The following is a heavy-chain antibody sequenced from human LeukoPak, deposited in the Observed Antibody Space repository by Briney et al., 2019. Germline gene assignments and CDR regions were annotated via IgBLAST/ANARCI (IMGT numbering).Heavy chain of an antibody. V-gene: IGHV3-23*01. D-gene: IGHD2-15*01. Sequence: GGSLRLSCAASGFTFSSYAMSWVRQAPGKGLEWVSAISGSGGSTYYADSVKGRFTISRDNAKDSLYLQMNSLRAEDTAMYYCARQEYCSGGSCYTWFDPGGQGTLVTVSS. CDR2: ISGSGGST. CDR1: GFTFSSYA. J-gene: IGHJ5*02. CDR3: ARQEYCSGGSCYTWFDP.